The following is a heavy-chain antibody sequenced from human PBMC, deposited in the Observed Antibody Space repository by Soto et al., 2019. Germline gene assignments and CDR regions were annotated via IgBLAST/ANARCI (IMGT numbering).Heavy chain of an antibody. Sequence: ASVKVSCKASGYTFTSYAMHWVRQAPGQRLEWMGWINAGNGNTKYSQKFQGRVTITRDTSASTAYMELSSLRSEDTAVYYCARDLSLVSGGSLSPRFDPRGQGTLVTVSS. CDR3: ARDLSLVSGGSLSPRFDP. J-gene: IGHJ5*02. CDR2: INAGNGNT. V-gene: IGHV1-3*01. D-gene: IGHD2-15*01. CDR1: GYTFTSYA.